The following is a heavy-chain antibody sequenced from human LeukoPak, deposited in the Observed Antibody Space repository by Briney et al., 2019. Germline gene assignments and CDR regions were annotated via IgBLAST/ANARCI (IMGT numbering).Heavy chain of an antibody. D-gene: IGHD3-3*01. CDR2: IYYSGST. V-gene: IGHV4-30-4*08. J-gene: IGHJ4*02. Sequence: PSETLSLTCTVSGASINSGDFFWSWIRQAPGQGLEWIGNIYYSGSTSSNPSLRSRTTLSVDTSKNEFSLRLRSVTAADTAVYYCARKIFGVVKFDYWGQGTLVTVSS. CDR3: ARKIFGVVKFDY. CDR1: GASINSGDFF.